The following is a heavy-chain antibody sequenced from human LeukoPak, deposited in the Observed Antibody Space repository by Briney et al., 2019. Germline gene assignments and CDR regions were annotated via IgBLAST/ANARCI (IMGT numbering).Heavy chain of an antibody. CDR2: IYYSGTT. D-gene: IGHD6-13*01. J-gene: IGHJ4*02. CDR3: ARGVYIAAAQYAY. CDR1: GGSISSYY. Sequence: PSETQSLTCTVSGGSISSYYWRWIRQPPGKGLEWIGYIYYSGTTNYNPSLKSRVTISVDTSKNQFSLKLSSVTAADTAVYYCARGVYIAAAQYAYWGQGTLVTVSS. V-gene: IGHV4-59*01.